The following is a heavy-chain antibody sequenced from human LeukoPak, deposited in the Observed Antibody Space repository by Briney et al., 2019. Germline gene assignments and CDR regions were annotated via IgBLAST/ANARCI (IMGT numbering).Heavy chain of an antibody. CDR3: ARVEEELELPQHYFDY. J-gene: IGHJ4*02. D-gene: IGHD1-7*01. V-gene: IGHV1-2*02. CDR2: INPNSGGT. CDR1: GYTFTGYY. Sequence: ASVKVSCKASGYTFTGYYMHWVRQAPGQGLEWMGWINPNSGGTNYAQKFQGRVTMTRDTSISTAYMELSRLRSDDTAVYYCARVEEELELPQHYFDYWGQGTLVTVSS.